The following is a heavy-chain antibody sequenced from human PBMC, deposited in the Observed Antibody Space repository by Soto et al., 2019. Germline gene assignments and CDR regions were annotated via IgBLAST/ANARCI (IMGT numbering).Heavy chain of an antibody. Sequence: QAQLVQSGAEVKKPGASVKVSCKASGYSFISHGITWVRQAPGQGLEWMGWVSGDNGNTNYAQKLQGRVTMTTDTSTDTAFMEMRRLISDDTAVYYYAKLGNWDENWYFDLWGRGTLVIVSS. J-gene: IGHJ2*01. CDR3: AKLGNWDENWYFDL. D-gene: IGHD1-1*01. CDR1: GYSFISHG. CDR2: VSGDNGNT. V-gene: IGHV1-18*04.